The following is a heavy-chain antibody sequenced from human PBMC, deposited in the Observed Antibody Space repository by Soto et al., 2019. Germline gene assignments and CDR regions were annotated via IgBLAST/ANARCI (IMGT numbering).Heavy chain of an antibody. J-gene: IGHJ4*02. CDR1: GYTFTSYY. D-gene: IGHD1-26*01. V-gene: IGHV1-46*01. CDR3: ARVNEVGATNANFDY. CDR2: INPSGGST. Sequence: ASVKVSCKASGYTFTSYYMHWVRQAPGQGLEWMGIINPSGGSTSYAQKFQGRVTMTRDTSTSTVYMELSSLRSEDTAVYYRARVNEVGATNANFDYWGQGTLVTVSS.